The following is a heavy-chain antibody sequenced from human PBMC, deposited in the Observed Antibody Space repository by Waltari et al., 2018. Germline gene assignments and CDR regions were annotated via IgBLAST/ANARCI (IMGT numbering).Heavy chain of an antibody. V-gene: IGHV4-59*01. CDR3: AREPGYCRGGSCYFSGDNAYDV. D-gene: IGHD2-15*01. CDR1: GDSMTNYL. CDR2: ISYSGTT. Sequence: QVVLQESGPGLVKPSETLSLTCSVSGDSMTNYLWTWFRQTPGKGLEWIGYISYSGTTNYNPSLKSRVTISLDTSKNQFSLKLNSVTAADSAVYYCAREPGYCRGGSCYFSGDNAYDVWGRGTMVTVSS. J-gene: IGHJ3*01.